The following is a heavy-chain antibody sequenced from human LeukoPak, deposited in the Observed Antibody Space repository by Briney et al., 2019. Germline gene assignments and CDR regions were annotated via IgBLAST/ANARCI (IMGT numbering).Heavy chain of an antibody. CDR2: INHSGST. Sequence: PSETLSLTCAVYGGSFSGYYWSWIRQPPGKGLEWIGEINHSGSTNYNPSLKSRVTISVDTSKNQFSLKLSSVTAADTAVYYCARGVIVGASQAGLDYWGQGTLVTVSS. D-gene: IGHD1-26*01. CDR1: GGSFSGYY. CDR3: ARGVIVGASQAGLDY. V-gene: IGHV4-34*01. J-gene: IGHJ4*02.